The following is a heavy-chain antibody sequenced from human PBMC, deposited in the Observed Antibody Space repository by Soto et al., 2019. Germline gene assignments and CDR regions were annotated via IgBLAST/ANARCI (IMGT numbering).Heavy chain of an antibody. Sequence: GASVKVSCKASGGTFSSYTISWVRQAPGQGLEWMGRIIPILGIANYAQKFQGRVTITADKSTSTAYMELSSLRSEDTAVYYCARDAEVATNYDSVAPFDYWGQGTLVTVSS. CDR1: GGTFSSYT. D-gene: IGHD5-12*01. V-gene: IGHV1-69*04. CDR2: IIPILGIA. J-gene: IGHJ4*02. CDR3: ARDAEVATNYDSVAPFDY.